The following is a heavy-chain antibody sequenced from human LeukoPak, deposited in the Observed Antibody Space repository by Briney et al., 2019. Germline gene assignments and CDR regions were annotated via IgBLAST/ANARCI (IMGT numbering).Heavy chain of an antibody. D-gene: IGHD6-19*01. J-gene: IGHJ5*02. Sequence: PSETLSLTCEVYGGSFSGYYWSWIRQPPGKGLEWIGEIIQSGSTNYNPSLKSRLTISVDTSRNQFSLKLSSVTAADTAVYYCARVRSSDWYSIDPWAREPWSPSPQ. V-gene: IGHV4-34*12. CDR1: GGSFSGYY. CDR2: IIQSGST. CDR3: ARVRSSDWYSIDP.